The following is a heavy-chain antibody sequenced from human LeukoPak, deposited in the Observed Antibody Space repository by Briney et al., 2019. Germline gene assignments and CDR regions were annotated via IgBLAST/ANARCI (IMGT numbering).Heavy chain of an antibody. J-gene: IGHJ5*02. D-gene: IGHD4-17*01. CDR2: MNPNSGNT. V-gene: IGHV1-8*02. CDR1: GGTFSSYA. CDR3: SREDVRERGTVTWFDP. Sequence: WASVKVSCKASGGTFSSYAISWMRQAPGQGLEWMGWMNPNSGNTGYAQKFQGRVTMTRNTSISTAYMELSSLRSEDTAVYYCSREDVRERGTVTWFDPWAREPWSPSPQ.